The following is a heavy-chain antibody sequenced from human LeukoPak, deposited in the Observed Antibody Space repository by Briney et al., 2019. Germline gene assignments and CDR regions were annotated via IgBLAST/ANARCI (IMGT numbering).Heavy chain of an antibody. CDR3: ARDPRLRDGYNFDY. CDR1: GDSVSSNSAA. V-gene: IGHV6-1*01. D-gene: IGHD5-24*01. CDR2: TYYRSKWYN. Sequence: SQTLSLTCAISGDSVSSNSAAWHWIRQSPSRGLEWLGRTYYRSKWYNDNAVSVKSRISIIPDTSKNQYSLQLNSVTPEDTAVYYCARDPRLRDGYNFDYWGQGTLVTVSS. J-gene: IGHJ4*02.